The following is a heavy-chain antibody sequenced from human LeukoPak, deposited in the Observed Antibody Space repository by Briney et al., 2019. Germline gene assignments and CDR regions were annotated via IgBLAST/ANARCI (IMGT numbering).Heavy chain of an antibody. D-gene: IGHD3-22*01. J-gene: IGHJ4*02. CDR1: GYTLTELS. CDR3: ATYNEGNYYDSSGYYSLDY. CDR2: FDPEDGET. Sequence: GASVKVSCKVSGYTLTELSMHWVRQAPGKGLEWMGGFDPEDGETIYAQKFQGRVTMTEDTSTDTAYMELSSLRSEDTAVYYCATYNEGNYYDSSGYYSLDYWGQGTLVTFSS. V-gene: IGHV1-24*01.